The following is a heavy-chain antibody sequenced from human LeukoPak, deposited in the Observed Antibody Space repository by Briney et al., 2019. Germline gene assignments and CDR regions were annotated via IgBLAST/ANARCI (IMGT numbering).Heavy chain of an antibody. CDR1: GGSFSGYY. CDR3: ARLPGYYDAFDI. CDR2: INHSGST. D-gene: IGHD2/OR15-2a*01. V-gene: IGHV4-34*01. Sequence: SETLSLTCAVYGGSFSGYYWSWIRQPPGKGQEWIGEINHSGSTNYNPSLKSRVTISVYTAKNQFSLKLSSVTAADTAVYYCARLPGYYDAFDIWGQGTMVTVSS. J-gene: IGHJ3*02.